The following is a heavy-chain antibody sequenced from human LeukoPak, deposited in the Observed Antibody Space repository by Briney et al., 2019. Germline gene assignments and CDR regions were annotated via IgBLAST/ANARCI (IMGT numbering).Heavy chain of an antibody. CDR1: GGTFDNSA. J-gene: IGHJ6*02. Sequence: SVKVSCKASGGTFDNSAINWVRQAPGQGLEWMGRIIPILNIPNYAQKLQGRVTIAADKSTSTAYMELSSLRSDDTAVYYCAREKMEVGYYGLDVWGQGTAVTVSS. CDR3: AREKMEVGYYGLDV. D-gene: IGHD1-1*01. V-gene: IGHV1-69*04. CDR2: IIPILNIP.